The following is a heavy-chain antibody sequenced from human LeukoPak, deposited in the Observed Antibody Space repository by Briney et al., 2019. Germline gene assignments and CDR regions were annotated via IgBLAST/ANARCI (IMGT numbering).Heavy chain of an antibody. J-gene: IGHJ5*01. CDR1: GFALKSYS. V-gene: IGHV3-21*01. CDR2: ISSTSAYI. CDR3: ARVAVSGPTGWFDS. Sequence: PGGSLRLSCGGSGFALKSYSLTWVRQAPGKGLEWVSSISSTSAYIHYADSVKGRFTISRDNVDNVVYLEMNGLRAEDTATYYCARVAVSGPTGWFDSWGQGTLVIVSS. D-gene: IGHD2-8*02.